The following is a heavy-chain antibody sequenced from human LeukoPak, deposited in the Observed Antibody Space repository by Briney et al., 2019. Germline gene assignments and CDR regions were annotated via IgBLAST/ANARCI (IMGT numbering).Heavy chain of an antibody. CDR3: AKDSSSTE. V-gene: IGHV3-23*01. Sequence: GGSLRLSCAASGFTFSSDSMTWVRQPPGKGLEWVSTISGSGVSTFYADPVKGRFTISRDNSKNTLYLRMNSLSAEDTAVYYCAKDSSSTEWGQGTLVTVSS. CDR2: ISGSGVST. J-gene: IGHJ4*02. CDR1: GFTFSSDS. D-gene: IGHD2-2*01.